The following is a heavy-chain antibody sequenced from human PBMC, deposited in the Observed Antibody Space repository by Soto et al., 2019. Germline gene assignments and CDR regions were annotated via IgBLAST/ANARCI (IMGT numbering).Heavy chain of an antibody. CDR1: GFTFSSYS. CDR3: ARVAGRYSYGPANY. V-gene: IGHV3-21*01. CDR2: ISSSSSYI. Sequence: GGSLRLSCAASGFTFSSYSMNWVRQAPGKGLEWVSSISSSSSYIYYADSVKGRFTISRGNAKNSLYLQMNSLRAEDTAVYYCARVAGRYSYGPANYWGQGTLVTVSS. D-gene: IGHD5-18*01. J-gene: IGHJ4*02.